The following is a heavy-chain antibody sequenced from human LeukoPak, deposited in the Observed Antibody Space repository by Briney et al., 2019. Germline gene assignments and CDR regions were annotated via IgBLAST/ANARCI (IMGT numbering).Heavy chain of an antibody. J-gene: IGHJ4*02. CDR1: GFTFSTYG. Sequence: PGRSPRLSCATSGFTFSTYGMHWVRQAPGKGLEWVAFIWSDGDNKYYADSVKGRFTISRDNSKNTLSLQMNSLRAEDTAVYYCARDYTFPYWGQGTLVTVSS. CDR3: ARDYTFPY. V-gene: IGHV3-33*01. CDR2: IWSDGDNK. D-gene: IGHD3-16*01.